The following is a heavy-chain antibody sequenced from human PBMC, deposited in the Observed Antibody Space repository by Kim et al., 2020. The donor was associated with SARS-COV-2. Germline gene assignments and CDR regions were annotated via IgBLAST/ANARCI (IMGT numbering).Heavy chain of an antibody. J-gene: IGHJ4*02. Sequence: ASVKVSCKACGYMFTSYGFSRVRQAPGQGLEWLGWISARDGNTKYGQKVQGRVIMTTDTSTNTAYMELWSLRSDDTAMYYCARGAYGDVSFDYWGQGTLV. D-gene: IGHD4-17*01. CDR1: GYMFTSYG. CDR3: ARGAYGDVSFDY. CDR2: ISARDGNT. V-gene: IGHV1-18*04.